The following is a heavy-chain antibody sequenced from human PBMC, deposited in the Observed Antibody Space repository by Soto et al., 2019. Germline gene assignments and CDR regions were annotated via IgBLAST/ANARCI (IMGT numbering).Heavy chain of an antibody. J-gene: IGHJ4*02. Sequence: QVHLVQSGAEVKKPGASVKVSCKGSGYAFTTYGITWVRQAPGQGLEWMGWISAHNGNTTYAQKLQGRVTVTRDTSTSTAYMELRSRRSDDTAVYYGARGRYGDYWGQGALVTVSS. V-gene: IGHV1-18*01. CDR2: ISAHNGNT. CDR3: ARGRYGDY. CDR1: GYAFTTYG. D-gene: IGHD1-1*01.